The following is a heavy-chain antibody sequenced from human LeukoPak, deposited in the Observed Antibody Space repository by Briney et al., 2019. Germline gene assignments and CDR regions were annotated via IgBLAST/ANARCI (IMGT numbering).Heavy chain of an antibody. Sequence: SETLSLTCTISGGSISSYYWSWIRQPPGKGLEWIGYIYYSGSTNYNPSLKSRVTISVDTSKNQFSLKLSSVTAADTAVYYCARGAGSPFDYWGQGTLVTVSS. CDR3: ARGAGSPFDY. V-gene: IGHV4-59*01. J-gene: IGHJ4*02. CDR2: IYYSGST. CDR1: GGSISSYY.